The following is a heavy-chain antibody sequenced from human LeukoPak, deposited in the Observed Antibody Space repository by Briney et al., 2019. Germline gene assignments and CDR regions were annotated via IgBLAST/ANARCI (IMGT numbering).Heavy chain of an antibody. CDR3: ARRRHSDTAMVTWNFDY. J-gene: IGHJ4*02. V-gene: IGHV5-51*01. CDR1: GYSFTSYW. CDR2: IYPGDSDT. Sequence: GESLKISCKGSGYSFTSYWIGWVRQMPGKGLEGMGIIYPGDSDTRYSPSFQGQVTISADKSISTAYLQWSSLKASDTAMYYCARRRHSDTAMVTWNFDYWGQGTLVTVSS. D-gene: IGHD5-18*01.